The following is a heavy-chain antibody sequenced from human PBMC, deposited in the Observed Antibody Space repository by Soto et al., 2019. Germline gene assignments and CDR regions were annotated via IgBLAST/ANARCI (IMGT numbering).Heavy chain of an antibody. CDR1: GYSFTSYW. J-gene: IGHJ6*02. Sequence: GESLKISCKGSGYSFTSYWIGWVRQMPGNGLEWMGIIYPGDSDTRYSPSFQGQVTISADKSISTAYLQWSSLKASDTAMYYCALTLQSGHYYYGMDVWGQGTTVTVSS. CDR2: IYPGDSDT. CDR3: ALTLQSGHYYYGMDV. V-gene: IGHV5-51*01. D-gene: IGHD4-4*01.